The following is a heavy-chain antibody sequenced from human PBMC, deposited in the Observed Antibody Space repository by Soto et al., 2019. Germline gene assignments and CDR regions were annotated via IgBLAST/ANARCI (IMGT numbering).Heavy chain of an antibody. D-gene: IGHD6-19*01. CDR1: GGSISSYY. Sequence: PSETLSLTCTVSGGSISSYYWSWIRQPPGKGLEWIGYIYYSGSTNYNPSLKSRVTISVDTSKNQFSLKLSSVTAADTAVYYCAREGGSGWYGYWGQGTLVTVS. V-gene: IGHV4-59*01. CDR3: AREGGSGWYGY. J-gene: IGHJ4*02. CDR2: IYYSGST.